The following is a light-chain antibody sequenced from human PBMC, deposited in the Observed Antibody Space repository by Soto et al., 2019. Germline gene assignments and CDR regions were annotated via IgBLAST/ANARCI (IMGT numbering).Light chain of an antibody. CDR2: DVS. Sequence: QSALTQPASVSGSPGQSLTISCSGTSSDVGGYNYVSWYQQHLGKAPKLMVYDVSNRPSGVSNRFSGSKSGNTASLTISGLQAEDEADYYCRSYTTSSTLIFGGGTKLTVL. CDR1: SSDVGGYNY. V-gene: IGLV2-14*01. CDR3: RSYTTSSTLI. J-gene: IGLJ2*01.